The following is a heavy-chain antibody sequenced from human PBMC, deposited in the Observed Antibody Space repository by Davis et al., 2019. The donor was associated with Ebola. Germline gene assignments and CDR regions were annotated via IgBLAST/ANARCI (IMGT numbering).Heavy chain of an antibody. CDR1: GYSFTSHG. V-gene: IGHV1-2*06. J-gene: IGHJ4*02. CDR3: ARGHNYAHEY. Sequence: ASVKVSCKASGYSFTSHGITWVRQAPGQGLEWMGRIISNSGGTNYAQKFQGRVTMTRDTSISTVYMELSSLRYDDTADYYCARGHNYAHEYWGQGTLVTVSS. D-gene: IGHD4-11*01. CDR2: IISNSGGT.